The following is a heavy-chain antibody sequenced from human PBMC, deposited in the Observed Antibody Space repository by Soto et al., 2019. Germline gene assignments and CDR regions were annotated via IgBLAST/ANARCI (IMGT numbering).Heavy chain of an antibody. J-gene: IGHJ6*02. CDR2: IYHSGST. CDR1: GGAISSSNW. Sequence: SETLSLTCAVSGGAISSSNWWSWVRQPPGKGLEWIGEIYHSGSTNYNPSLKSRVTISVDKSKNQFSLKLSSVTAADTAVYYCARSARDDYYYYGMDVWGQGTTVTVSS. D-gene: IGHD6-6*01. CDR3: ARSARDDYYYYGMDV. V-gene: IGHV4-4*02.